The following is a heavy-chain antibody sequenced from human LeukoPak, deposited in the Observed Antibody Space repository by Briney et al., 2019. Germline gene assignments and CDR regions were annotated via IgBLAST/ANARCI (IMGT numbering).Heavy chain of an antibody. CDR1: GFTFSNSG. D-gene: IGHD3-3*01. J-gene: IGHJ4*02. Sequence: PGGSLRLSCTASGFTFSNSGMHGVRQAPGKGLEWVAVISNNAINKYYAESVKGRFTISRDNSKNTLYLQMNSLRAEDTAVYYCASTNLNHDLVSGYFDYWGRGTLVTVSS. V-gene: IGHV3-30*03. CDR2: ISNNAINK. CDR3: ASTNLNHDLVSGYFDY.